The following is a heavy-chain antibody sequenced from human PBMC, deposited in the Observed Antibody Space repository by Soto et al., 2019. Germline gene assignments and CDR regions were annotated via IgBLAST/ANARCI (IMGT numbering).Heavy chain of an antibody. CDR3: VRDGDQWNFDN. V-gene: IGHV3-74*01. J-gene: IGHJ4*02. CDR1: GFTFSNYW. CDR2: VKTDGSYS. Sequence: EVQLVESGGGLAQPGGSLRLSCVASGFTFSNYWMHWVRQAPGKGLVWVSRVKTDGSYSNYADSVKGRFTITRDNDKNTLYLQMNSLRAEDTAIYYCVRDGDQWNFDNWGQGTLVTVSS. D-gene: IGHD6-19*01.